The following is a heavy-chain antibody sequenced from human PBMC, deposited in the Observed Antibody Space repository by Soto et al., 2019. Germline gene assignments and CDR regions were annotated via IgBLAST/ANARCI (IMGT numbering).Heavy chain of an antibody. J-gene: IGHJ3*02. CDR3: ARDHGLGYCSGGRCQSAFDI. CDR2: IYYSGST. CDR1: GGSISSYY. Sequence: SETLSLTCTVSGGSISSYYWSWIRQPPGKGLEWIGYIYYSGSTNYNPSLKSRVTISVDTSKNQFSLKLSSVTAADTAVYYCARDHGLGYCSGGRCQSAFDIWGRGTTVTVS. D-gene: IGHD2-15*01. V-gene: IGHV4-59*01.